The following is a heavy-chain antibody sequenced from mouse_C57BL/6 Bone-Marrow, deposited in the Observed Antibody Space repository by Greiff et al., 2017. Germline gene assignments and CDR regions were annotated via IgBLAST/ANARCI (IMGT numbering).Heavy chain of an antibody. CDR1: GFTFSSYG. J-gene: IGHJ2*01. V-gene: IGHV5-6*01. CDR3: ARPIYYYGSSYVFLDY. Sequence: EVMLVESGGDLVKPGGSLKLSCAASGFTFSSYGMSWVRQTPDKRLEWVATISSGGSYTYYPDSVKGRFTISRDNAKNTLYLQMSSLKSEDTAMYYCARPIYYYGSSYVFLDYWGQGTTLTVSS. D-gene: IGHD1-1*01. CDR2: ISSGGSYT.